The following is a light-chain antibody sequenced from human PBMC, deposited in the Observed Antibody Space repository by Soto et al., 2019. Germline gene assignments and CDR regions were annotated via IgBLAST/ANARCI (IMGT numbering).Light chain of an antibody. J-gene: IGLJ3*02. CDR2: TNN. CDR1: SSNIGSNT. CDR3: AAWDDSLDEWV. V-gene: IGLV1-44*01. Sequence: QSVLTQPPSASGTPGQRVIISCSGSSSNIGSNTINWYQQLPGAAPKLLIYTNNQRPSGVPDRFSGSKSGTSASLAISGLQSEDEADYYCAAWDDSLDEWVFGGGTKLTVL.